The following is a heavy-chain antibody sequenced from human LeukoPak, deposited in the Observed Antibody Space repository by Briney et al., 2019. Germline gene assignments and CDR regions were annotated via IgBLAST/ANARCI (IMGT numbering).Heavy chain of an antibody. CDR3: ARDHPRQALNA. J-gene: IGHJ5*02. CDR2: IYYSGIT. Sequence: SQTLSLTCTVSGGSISSGDYYWSWIRQSPGKGLEWIGYIYYSGITYYNPSLKSRLTISLDTSKNKFSLKLSSVTAADTAVYYCARDHPRQALNAWGQGTLVTVSS. V-gene: IGHV4-30-4*01. CDR1: GGSISSGDYY.